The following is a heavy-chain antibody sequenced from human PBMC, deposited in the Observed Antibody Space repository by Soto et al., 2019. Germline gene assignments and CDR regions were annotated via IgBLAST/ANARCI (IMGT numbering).Heavy chain of an antibody. D-gene: IGHD4-17*01. V-gene: IGHV4-59*08. CDR1: SGPDRSHN. CDR3: VRQGIDYQLGLVDV. J-gene: IGHJ6*02. Sequence: QVQLQQSGPRLVKPSETLSLTCTVSSGPDRSHNWGWIRQPPGRGLEWIGYVYYTGDTAYNPSLRGRVSIAADTATHDISLTLSSVTAADTAVYYCVRQGIDYQLGLVDVWGQGTTVSVSS. CDR2: VYYTGDT.